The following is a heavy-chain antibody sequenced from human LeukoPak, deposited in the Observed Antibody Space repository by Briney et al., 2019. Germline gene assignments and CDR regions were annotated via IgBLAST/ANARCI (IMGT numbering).Heavy chain of an antibody. Sequence: KLGESLKISWKGSGYTFTNHWISWVRQMPGKGLEWMGKIDPSDSYTNYSPSFQGHVTISADKSISTAYLQWSSLKASDTAMYYCARAPDSDSGYDYFDYWGQGTLVTVSS. J-gene: IGHJ4*02. CDR1: GYTFTNHW. V-gene: IGHV5-10-1*01. D-gene: IGHD5-12*01. CDR3: ARAPDSDSGYDYFDY. CDR2: IDPSDSYT.